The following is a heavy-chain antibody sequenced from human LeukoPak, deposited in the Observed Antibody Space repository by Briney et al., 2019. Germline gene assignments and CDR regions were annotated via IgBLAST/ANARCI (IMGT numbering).Heavy chain of an antibody. J-gene: IGHJ3*02. CDR1: GFTFSSYW. D-gene: IGHD4-17*01. Sequence: GGSLRLSCAASGFTFSSYWMSWVRQAPGKGLEWVANIKQDGSEKYYVDSVKGRFTISRDNAKNSLYLQMNSLRAEDTAVYYCAREDYGADDAFDIWGQGTMVTVSS. V-gene: IGHV3-7*01. CDR3: AREDYGADDAFDI. CDR2: IKQDGSEK.